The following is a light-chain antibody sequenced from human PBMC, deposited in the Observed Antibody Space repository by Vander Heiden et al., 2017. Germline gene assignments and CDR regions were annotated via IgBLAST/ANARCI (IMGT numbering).Light chain of an antibody. V-gene: IGKV1-33*01. CDR3: QQYDNLPLT. CDR2: DAS. CDR1: QDISNY. Sequence: DIQMTQSPSSLSASVGDRDTITCQASQDISNYLNWYQQKPGKAPKLLIYDASNLETGVPSRFSGSGSGTDFTFTISSLQPEDIATYYCQQYDNLPLTFGPGTKVDIK. J-gene: IGKJ3*01.